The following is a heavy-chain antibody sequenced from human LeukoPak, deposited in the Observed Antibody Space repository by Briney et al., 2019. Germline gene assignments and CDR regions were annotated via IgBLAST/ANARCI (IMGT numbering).Heavy chain of an antibody. CDR2: TYNSEST. D-gene: IGHD6-19*01. CDR3: ARVGRVWYAFDY. J-gene: IGHJ4*02. V-gene: IGHV4-59*01. Sequence: SETLSLTCTVSGVSISSYYWSWLRQPPGKGLEWIGYTYNSESTNYNPSLKSRVTISVDTSKNQFSLKLSSVTAADTAVYYCARVGRVWYAFDYWGQGTLVTVSS. CDR1: GVSISSYY.